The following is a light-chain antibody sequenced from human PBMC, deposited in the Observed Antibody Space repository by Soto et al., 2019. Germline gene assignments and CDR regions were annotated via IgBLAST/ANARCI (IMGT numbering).Light chain of an antibody. CDR3: QQYDVWPPLT. J-gene: IGKJ4*01. Sequence: ETVMTQSPVTLSVSPGEGATLSCRASQSVRRNLAWYQQRPGQAPRLLIYAASTRATGIPARFSGSGSGTEFTLTISSLQSEDFAVYYCQQYDVWPPLTFGGGTKVEIK. CDR2: AAS. V-gene: IGKV3-15*01. CDR1: QSVRRN.